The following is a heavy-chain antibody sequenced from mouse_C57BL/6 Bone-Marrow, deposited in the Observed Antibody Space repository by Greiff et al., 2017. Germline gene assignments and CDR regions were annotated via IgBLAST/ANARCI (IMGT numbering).Heavy chain of an antibody. J-gene: IGHJ2*01. Sequence: DVQLQESGGGLVQPKGSLKLSCAASGFTFNTYAMHWVRQAPGKGLEWVARIRSKSSNYATYYAAPVKDRFTISRDDSQSMLYLQMNNLKTEDTAMYDCVGEEGVITTVVAFDYWGQGTTLTVSS. CDR2: IRSKSSNYAT. CDR1: GFTFNTYA. V-gene: IGHV10-3*01. D-gene: IGHD1-1*01. CDR3: VGEEGVITTVVAFDY.